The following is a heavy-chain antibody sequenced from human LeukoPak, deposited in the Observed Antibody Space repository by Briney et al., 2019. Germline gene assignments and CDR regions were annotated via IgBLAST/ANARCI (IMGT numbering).Heavy chain of an antibody. CDR3: ASEEVVSMVAWPFDY. J-gene: IGHJ4*02. Sequence: QPGRSLRLSCAASGFTFSSYGMHWVRQAPGKGLEWVAVISYDGSNKYYADSVKGRFTISRDNSKNTLYLQMNSLRAEDTAVYYCASEEVVSMVAWPFDYWGQGTLVTVSS. V-gene: IGHV3-30*03. CDR1: GFTFSSYG. CDR2: ISYDGSNK. D-gene: IGHD4/OR15-4a*01.